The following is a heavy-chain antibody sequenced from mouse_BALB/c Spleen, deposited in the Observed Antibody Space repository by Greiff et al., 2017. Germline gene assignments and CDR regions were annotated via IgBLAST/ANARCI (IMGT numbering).Heavy chain of an antibody. V-gene: IGHV5-6*01. J-gene: IGHJ4*01. Sequence: EVQLVESGGDLVKPGGSLKLSCAASGFTFSSYGMSWVRQTPDKRLEWVATISSGGSYTYYPDSVKGRFTISRDNAKNTLYLQMSSLKSEDTAMYYWARQLGLRDYAMDYWGQGTSVTVSS. CDR3: ARQLGLRDYAMDY. D-gene: IGHD3-1*01. CDR2: ISSGGSYT. CDR1: GFTFSSYG.